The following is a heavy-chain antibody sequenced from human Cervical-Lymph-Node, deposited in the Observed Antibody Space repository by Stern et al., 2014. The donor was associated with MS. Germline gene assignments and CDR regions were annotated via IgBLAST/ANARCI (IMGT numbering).Heavy chain of an antibody. CDR2: ISGSGVST. CDR1: GFTFSSYV. V-gene: IGHV3-23*04. J-gene: IGHJ4*02. Sequence: EVQLVESGGGLVQPGGSLRLSCAASGFTFSSYVMSWVRPAPGKGLEWVSAISGSGVSTHYADSVEGRFTVSRDNSKNMMYLQMNSLRAEDTAVYYCAKAPDYDDLWVPYRLASYFDCWGQGTLVPVSS. CDR3: AKAPDYDDLWVPYRLASYFDC. D-gene: IGHD3-16*02.